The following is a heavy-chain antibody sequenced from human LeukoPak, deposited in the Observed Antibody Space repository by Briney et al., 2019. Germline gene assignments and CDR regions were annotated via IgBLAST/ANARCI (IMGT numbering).Heavy chain of an antibody. CDR3: ARGRGYSYVYYYYYYMDD. CDR2: INHSGST. CDR1: GGSFSGYY. D-gene: IGHD5-18*01. J-gene: IGHJ6*03. V-gene: IGHV4-34*01. Sequence: SETLSLTCAVYGGSFSGYYWSWIRQPPGKGLEWIGEINHSGSTNYNPSLKSRVTISVDTSKNQFSLKLSSVTAADTAVYYCARGRGYSYVYYYYYYMDDWGKGTTVTVSS.